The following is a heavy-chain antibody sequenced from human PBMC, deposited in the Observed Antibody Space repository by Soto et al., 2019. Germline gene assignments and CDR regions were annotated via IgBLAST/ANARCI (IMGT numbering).Heavy chain of an antibody. D-gene: IGHD3-10*01. CDR3: VRSRSGAVPDSFAY. CDR2: ISKDGSVI. J-gene: IGHJ4*02. V-gene: IGHV3-30*04. CDR1: GFMFSRYA. Sequence: QVQLVESGGGVVPPGRSLRLSCAASGFMFSRYAMHWVRQAPGKGLDWVAVISKDGSVIYYADSVTGRFTISRDKSKNMVYLQLNSLRDEDTAVFYCVRSRSGAVPDSFAYWGQGTLVTVAS.